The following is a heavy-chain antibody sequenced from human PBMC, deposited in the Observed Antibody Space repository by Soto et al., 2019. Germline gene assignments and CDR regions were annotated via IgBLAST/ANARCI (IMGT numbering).Heavy chain of an antibody. CDR3: ARHLYSIAARRAAFDI. V-gene: IGHV5-51*01. CDR2: IYPGDSDT. J-gene: IGHJ3*02. CDR1: GYSFTSYW. D-gene: IGHD6-6*01. Sequence: PGESLKISCKGSGYSFTSYWIGWVRQMPGKGLEWMGIIYPGDSDTRYSPSFQGQVTISADKSISTAYLQWSSLKASDTAMYYCARHLYSIAARRAAFDIWGQGTMVTVSS.